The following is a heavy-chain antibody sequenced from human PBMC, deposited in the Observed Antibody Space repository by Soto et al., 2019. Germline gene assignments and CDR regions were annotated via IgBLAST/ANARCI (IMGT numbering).Heavy chain of an antibody. CDR2: IYITGTT. Sequence: SETLSLTCKVSGTSIRHFYWTWTRQTAGKGLEWIGRIYITGTTSLNPSLKSRVTMSMDASKNEFSLNLTSVTAADTAVYYCVRDRADFSSTYYHYFSVWGRGIQVTVSS. CDR3: VRDRADFSSTYYHYFSV. D-gene: IGHD2-2*01. V-gene: IGHV4-4*07. J-gene: IGHJ2*01. CDR1: GTSIRHFY.